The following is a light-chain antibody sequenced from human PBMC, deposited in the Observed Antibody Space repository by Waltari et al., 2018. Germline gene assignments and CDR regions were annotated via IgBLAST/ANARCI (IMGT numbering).Light chain of an antibody. CDR3: CSYAGSYTWV. Sequence: SALTQPRSVSGSPGQSVTISCTGTTNALGSYNYVSWYQQHPGKAPKLIILAVTKRPSGVPDRLSGSKSGNTASLTISGLRAEDEAEYYCCSYAGSYTWVFGGGTKLTVV. V-gene: IGLV2-11*01. CDR2: AVT. J-gene: IGLJ3*02. CDR1: TNALGSYNY.